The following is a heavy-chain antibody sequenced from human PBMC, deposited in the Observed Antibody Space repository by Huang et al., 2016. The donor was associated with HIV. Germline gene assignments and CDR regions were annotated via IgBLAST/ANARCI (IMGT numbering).Heavy chain of an antibody. V-gene: IGHV4-59*01. D-gene: IGHD7-27*01. Sequence: QVQLQESGPGLVKPSETLSLTCTVSGGSIRSYYWSWIRQPPGKGLEWIGYMYYSGSTNYNPSLKRRVTISGDTSKDQCSLKLGSMTAADTAVYYCARSHSIHWGFNWFDPWGQGTLVTVSS. J-gene: IGHJ5*02. CDR2: MYYSGST. CDR1: GGSIRSYY. CDR3: ARSHSIHWGFNWFDP.